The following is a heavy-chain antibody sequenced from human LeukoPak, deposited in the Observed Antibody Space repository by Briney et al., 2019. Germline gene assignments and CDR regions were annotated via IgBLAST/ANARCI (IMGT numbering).Heavy chain of an antibody. V-gene: IGHV3-30*03. Sequence: GGSLRLSCAASGFTFSSYGMHWVRQAPGKGLEWVALISYDGYDKSYADSVRGRFTISRDNSKNTLNLQMDSLRSEDTAVYYCARDFFPIADSTWYEIGYWGQGTLVTVSS. D-gene: IGHD2-21*01. CDR3: ARDFFPIADSTWYEIGY. CDR2: ISYDGYDK. CDR1: GFTFSSYG. J-gene: IGHJ4*02.